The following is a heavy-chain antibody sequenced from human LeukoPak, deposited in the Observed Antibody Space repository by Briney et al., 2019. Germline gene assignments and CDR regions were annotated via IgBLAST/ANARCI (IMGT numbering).Heavy chain of an antibody. J-gene: IGHJ4*02. Sequence: ASVKVSCKASGYTFTDYYMHWVRQAPGQGLEWMGWINPNSGGTNYAQKFQGRVTMTRDTSISTAYMELSRLRSDDTAVYYCARGALYCSSGSCYSSLLDYWGQGTLVTVSS. CDR1: GYTFTDYY. V-gene: IGHV1-2*02. CDR3: ARGALYCSSGSCYSSLLDY. CDR2: INPNSGGT. D-gene: IGHD2-15*01.